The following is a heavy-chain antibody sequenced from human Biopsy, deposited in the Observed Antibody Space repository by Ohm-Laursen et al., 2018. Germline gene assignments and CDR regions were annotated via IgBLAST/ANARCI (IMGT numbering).Heavy chain of an antibody. D-gene: IGHD3-16*01. V-gene: IGHV3-48*01. J-gene: IGHJ4*02. Sequence: LSLTCAVNGESSSGYFWNWIRQPPGKGLEWVSFISSGSSPIYYADSVKGRFTISRDDAKNTVDLQINSPRADDTAVYYCARENYHAPDYHYYFDYWGQGTLVTVSS. CDR3: ARENYHAPDYHYYFDY. CDR1: GESSSGYF. CDR2: ISSGSSPI.